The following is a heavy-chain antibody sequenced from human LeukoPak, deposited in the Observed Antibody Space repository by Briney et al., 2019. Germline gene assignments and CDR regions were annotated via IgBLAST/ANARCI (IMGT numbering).Heavy chain of an antibody. D-gene: IGHD5-18*01. Sequence: TLSLTCTVSGDSISSGSYYWSWIRQPAGKGLEWIGRVHTVGSADYNPPLESRVTMSLDTSKNQVSLRLTSVTAADTALYYCSRGCTYADFDYWGQGTLVTVSS. CDR1: GDSISSGSYY. J-gene: IGHJ4*02. V-gene: IGHV4-61*02. CDR2: VHTVGSA. CDR3: SRGCTYADFDY.